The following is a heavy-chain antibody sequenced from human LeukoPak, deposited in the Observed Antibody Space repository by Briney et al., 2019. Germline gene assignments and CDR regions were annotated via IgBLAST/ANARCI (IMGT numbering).Heavy chain of an antibody. CDR2: INPNSGGT. V-gene: IGHV1-2*02. CDR3: ATPGGTVTTGFDY. D-gene: IGHD4-17*01. Sequence: ASVTVSCKASGYTFTGYYMHWVRQAPGQGLEWMGWINPNSGGTNYAQKFQGRVTMTRDTSISTAYMELSRLRSDDTAVYYCATPGGTVTTGFDYWGQGTLVTVSS. CDR1: GYTFTGYY. J-gene: IGHJ4*02.